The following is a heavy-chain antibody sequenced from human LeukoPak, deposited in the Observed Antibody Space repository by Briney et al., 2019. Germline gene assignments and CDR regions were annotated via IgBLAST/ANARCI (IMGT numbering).Heavy chain of an antibody. V-gene: IGHV1-2*02. J-gene: IGHJ4*02. CDR1: GYTFTGYY. Sequence: ASVKVSCKASGYTFTGYYMHWVRQAPGQGLEWMGWINPNSGGTNYAQKFHGRVTMTRDTSISTAYMELSRLRSDDTAVYYCARVVDFWSGYSFDYWGQGPLVTVSS. CDR2: INPNSGGT. D-gene: IGHD3-3*01. CDR3: ARVVDFWSGYSFDY.